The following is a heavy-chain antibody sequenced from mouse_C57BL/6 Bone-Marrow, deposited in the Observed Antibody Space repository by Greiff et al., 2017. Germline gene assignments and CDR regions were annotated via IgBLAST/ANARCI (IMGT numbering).Heavy chain of an antibody. CDR3: TRAYYGNYAWFAY. D-gene: IGHD2-10*01. CDR2: IDPDTGGT. CDR1: GYTFTDYE. Sequence: QVQLQQSGAELVRPGASVTLSCKASGYTFTDYEMHWVKQTPVHGLEWIGAIDPDTGGTAYNQKFKGKAILTADKSSSTAYMELRSLTSEDSAVYYCTRAYYGNYAWFAYWGQGTLVTVSA. V-gene: IGHV1-15*01. J-gene: IGHJ3*01.